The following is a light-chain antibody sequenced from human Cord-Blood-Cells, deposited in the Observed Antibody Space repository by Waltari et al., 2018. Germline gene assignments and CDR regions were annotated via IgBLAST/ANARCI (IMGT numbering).Light chain of an antibody. Sequence: QSALTQPASVSGSPGQSITISCPGTSSDVGSYNLVSWYQQHPGKAPKLMIYEGSKRPSGFSNRCSGSKSGNTASLTISGLQAEDEADYYCCSYAGSSTVVFGGGTKLTVL. CDR2: EGS. J-gene: IGLJ2*01. CDR1: SSDVGSYNL. CDR3: CSYAGSSTVV. V-gene: IGLV2-23*01.